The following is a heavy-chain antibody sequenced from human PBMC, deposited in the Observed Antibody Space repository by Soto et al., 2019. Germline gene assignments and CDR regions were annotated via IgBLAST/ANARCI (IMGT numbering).Heavy chain of an antibody. CDR3: AKGKYSYGGPY. Sequence: VVSRRFSCADAGFIFSSGSMNWVRQAPGKGLEWVAYISSSSSTIYYADSVKGRFTISRDNAKNSLYLQMNRLRDEDTAVYYCAKGKYSYGGPYWGQGTLVTVSS. J-gene: IGHJ4*02. CDR1: GFIFSSGS. V-gene: IGHV3-48*02. CDR2: ISSSSSTI. D-gene: IGHD5-18*01.